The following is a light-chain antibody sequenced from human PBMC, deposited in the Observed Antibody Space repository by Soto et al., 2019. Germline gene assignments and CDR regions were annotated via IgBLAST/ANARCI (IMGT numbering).Light chain of an antibody. J-gene: IGKJ3*01. CDR3: QHYAASPLT. CDR2: AAS. V-gene: IGKV3-20*01. Sequence: EIVLTQSPGTLSLSPGERATLSCRASQTLSINSLAWYQQKPGQAPRLLIYAASTRDTDIPERFSGSGSGTDFTLSISSLEPDDFALYYCQHYAASPLTFSPGINVDI. CDR1: QTLSINS.